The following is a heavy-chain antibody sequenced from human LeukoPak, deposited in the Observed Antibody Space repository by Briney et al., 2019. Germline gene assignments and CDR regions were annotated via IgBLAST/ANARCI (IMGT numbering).Heavy chain of an antibody. CDR2: IDRGVGST. CDR3: AGCGGDCPEDY. CDR1: GFTFSRYD. D-gene: IGHD2-21*02. Sequence: GGSLRLSCAASGFTFSRYDMSWVRQAPGKGLECVSAIDRGVGSTYYADSVKGRFTISRDNSKNTLYLQMNSLRAEDTAVYYCAGCGGDCPEDYWGQGTLVTVSS. J-gene: IGHJ4*02. V-gene: IGHV3-23*01.